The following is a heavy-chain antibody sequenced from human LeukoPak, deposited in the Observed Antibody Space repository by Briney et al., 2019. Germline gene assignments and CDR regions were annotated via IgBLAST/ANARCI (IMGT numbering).Heavy chain of an antibody. CDR3: ARDLTVTSNYYYYYGMDV. CDR2: IIPLVDIA. D-gene: IGHD4-11*01. Sequence: SVKVSCKASGVTFSSHAISWVRQAPGQGLEWMGRIIPLVDIANYTQKFQGRLTITADKSTSTAYMELSSLRSEDTAVYYCARDLTVTSNYYYYYGMDVWGQGTTVTVSS. V-gene: IGHV1-69*04. CDR1: GVTFSSHA. J-gene: IGHJ6*02.